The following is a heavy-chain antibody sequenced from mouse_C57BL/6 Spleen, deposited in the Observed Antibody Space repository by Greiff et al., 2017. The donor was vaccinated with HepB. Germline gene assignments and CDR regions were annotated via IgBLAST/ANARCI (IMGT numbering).Heavy chain of an antibody. D-gene: IGHD2-5*01. J-gene: IGHJ2*01. CDR2: INPSTGGT. CDR1: GYSFTGYY. V-gene: IGHV1-42*01. Sequence: VQLQQSGPELVKPGASVKISCKASGYSFTGYYMNWVKQSPEKSLEWIGEINPSTGGTTYNQKFKAKATLTVDKSSSTAYMQLKSLTSEDSAVYYCARSSRYSNYFDYWGQGTTLTVSS. CDR3: ARSSRYSNYFDY.